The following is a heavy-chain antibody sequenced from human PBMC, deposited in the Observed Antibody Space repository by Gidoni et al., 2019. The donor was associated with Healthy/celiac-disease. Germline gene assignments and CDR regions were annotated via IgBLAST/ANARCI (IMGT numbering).Heavy chain of an antibody. D-gene: IGHD4-17*01. CDR2: IIPILGIA. Sequence: QVQLVQSGAEVKKPGSSVKVSCKASGVTFSSYTISWVRQAPGQGLEWMGRIIPILGIANYAQKFQGRVTITADKSTSTAYMELSSLRSEDTAVYYCARDNYGDYPVDWYFDLWGRGTLVTVSS. V-gene: IGHV1-69*08. CDR3: ARDNYGDYPVDWYFDL. J-gene: IGHJ2*01. CDR1: GVTFSSYT.